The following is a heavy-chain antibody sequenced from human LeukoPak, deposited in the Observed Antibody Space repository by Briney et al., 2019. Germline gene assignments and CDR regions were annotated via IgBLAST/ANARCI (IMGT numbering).Heavy chain of an antibody. CDR1: GFTFRTFA. CDR2: ISDSGGNT. J-gene: IGHJ3*02. CDR3: VKEGSTWYDALDI. Sequence: GGSLRLSCAASGFTFRTFAMTWVRQAPGQGLEWVSSISDSGGNTYYADSVKGRFTISRDNSKNTLYLQMNSLRAEDTAFHFCVKEGSTWYDALDIWGQGTIVTISS. D-gene: IGHD6-13*01. V-gene: IGHV3-23*01.